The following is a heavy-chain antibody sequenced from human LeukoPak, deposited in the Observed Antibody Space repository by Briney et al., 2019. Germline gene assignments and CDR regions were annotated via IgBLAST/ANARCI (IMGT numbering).Heavy chain of an antibody. CDR1: GFTFSSYA. D-gene: IGHD3-3*01. V-gene: IGHV3-23*01. Sequence: GGSLRLSCAASGFTFSSYAMSWVRQAPGKGLEWVSAISGSGGSTYYADSVKGRFTISRDNSKNTLYLQMNSLRAEDTAVCYCAKDRITIFGVVRNFDYWGQGTLVTVSS. J-gene: IGHJ4*02. CDR2: ISGSGGST. CDR3: AKDRITIFGVVRNFDY.